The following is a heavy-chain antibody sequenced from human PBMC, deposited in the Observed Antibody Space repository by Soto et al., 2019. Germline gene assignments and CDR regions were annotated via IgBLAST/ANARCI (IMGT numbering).Heavy chain of an antibody. CDR3: AKDLPYCTNGVCYGDYYGMDV. Sequence: PGGCLRLSCAASGLTFSSYGMHWVRQAPGKRLERVAVISYDGSNKYYADSVKGRFTISRDNSKNTLYLQMNSLRAEDTAVYYCAKDLPYCTNGVCYGDYYGMDVWGQGTTVTVSS. CDR1: GLTFSSYG. CDR2: ISYDGSNK. V-gene: IGHV3-30*18. J-gene: IGHJ6*02. D-gene: IGHD2-8*01.